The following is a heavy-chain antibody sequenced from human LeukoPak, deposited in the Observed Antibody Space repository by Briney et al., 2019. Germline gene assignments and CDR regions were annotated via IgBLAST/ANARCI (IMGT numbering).Heavy chain of an antibody. D-gene: IGHD1-26*01. Sequence: SETLSLTCTVSGDSISSYYWTWIRQPAGKGLDWIGRISTSGSTNYNPSFKSRVTMSLDTSKNQFSLKLSSVTAADTAVYHCARGGSGSYSAFDIWGQGTMVTVSS. V-gene: IGHV4-4*07. CDR1: GDSISSYY. J-gene: IGHJ3*02. CDR2: ISTSGST. CDR3: ARGGSGSYSAFDI.